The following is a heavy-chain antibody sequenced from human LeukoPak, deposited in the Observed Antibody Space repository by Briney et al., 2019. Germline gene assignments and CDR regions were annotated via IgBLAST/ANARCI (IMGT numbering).Heavy chain of an antibody. CDR2: STHSGST. J-gene: IGHJ4*02. V-gene: IGHV4-34*01. Sequence: SETLSLTCAVYGGSFSGHYWTWIRHPRGKGLEGIGESTHSGSTNYNPSLKSRVTISVDTSKNQFSLKLTSVAAADTAVYHCARGRTGAAALDFWGPGALVTVSS. D-gene: IGHD2-2*01. CDR3: ARGRTGAAALDF. CDR1: GGSFSGHY.